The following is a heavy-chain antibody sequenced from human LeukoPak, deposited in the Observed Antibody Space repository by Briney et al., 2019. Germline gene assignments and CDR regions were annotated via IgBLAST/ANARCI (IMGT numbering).Heavy chain of an antibody. Sequence: GGSLRLSCAASGFTFSNACMNWVRQAPGKGLEWVGRIKSKSDGGTTDYAAPVKGRFTISRDDSKNTLYLQMNSLKTEDTAVYYCTTELIPYYYDSSGYYSIDYWGQGTLVTVSS. CDR1: GFTFSNAC. V-gene: IGHV3-15*01. D-gene: IGHD3-22*01. CDR3: TTELIPYYYDSSGYYSIDY. CDR2: IKSKSDGGTT. J-gene: IGHJ4*02.